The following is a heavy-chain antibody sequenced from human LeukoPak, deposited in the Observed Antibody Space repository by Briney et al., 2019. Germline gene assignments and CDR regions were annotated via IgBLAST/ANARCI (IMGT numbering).Heavy chain of an antibody. CDR2: INHSGST. CDR1: GGSFSGYY. CDR3: ARGRWELLYGY. V-gene: IGHV4-34*01. J-gene: IGHJ4*02. D-gene: IGHD1-26*01. Sequence: PSETLSLTCAVYGGSFSGYYWSWIRQPPGKGLEWIGEINHSGSTNYNPSLKSRVTISVDTSKNQFSLKLSSVTAADTAVYYCARGRWELLYGYWGQGTLVTASS.